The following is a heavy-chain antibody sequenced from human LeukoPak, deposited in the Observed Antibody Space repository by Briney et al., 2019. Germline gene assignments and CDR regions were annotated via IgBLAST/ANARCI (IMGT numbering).Heavy chain of an antibody. D-gene: IGHD1-26*01. Sequence: KPGGSLRLSCVASGITFSNFRMNWVRQAPGKGLEWVSSISSSSSYVYYADSVKGRFTISRDNAENSLYLQMNSLRAEDTALYYCARDGSQYYYYYMDVWGKGTTVTVSS. J-gene: IGHJ6*03. CDR2: ISSSSSYV. CDR1: GITFSNFR. V-gene: IGHV3-21*01. CDR3: ARDGSQYYYYYMDV.